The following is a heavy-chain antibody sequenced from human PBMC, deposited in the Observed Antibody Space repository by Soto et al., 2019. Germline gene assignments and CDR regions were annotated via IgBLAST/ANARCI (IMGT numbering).Heavy chain of an antibody. J-gene: IGHJ4*02. Sequence: SETLSLTCTVSGGSISSYYWAWIRQPPGKGLEWIGYIYYSGSTDYNPSLKSRVTISVDTAKNHFSLKLSSVTAADTAVYYCARVDCTSTSCSAGYYFDYWGQGTLVTVSS. CDR1: GGSISSYY. CDR3: ARVDCTSTSCSAGYYFDY. CDR2: IYYSGST. D-gene: IGHD2-2*01. V-gene: IGHV4-59*01.